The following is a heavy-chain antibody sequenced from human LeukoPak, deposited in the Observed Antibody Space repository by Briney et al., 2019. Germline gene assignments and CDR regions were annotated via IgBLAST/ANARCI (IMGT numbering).Heavy chain of an antibody. D-gene: IGHD3-22*01. CDR2: IYYSGST. Sequence: PSETLSLTCTVSGGSISSGDYYWGWIRQPPGKGLEWIGYIYYSGSTYYNPSLKSRVTISVDTSKNQFSLKLSSVTAADTAVYYCAREISYYDSSGYYSTFDYWGQGTLVTVSS. CDR1: GGSISSGDYY. V-gene: IGHV4-30-4*01. J-gene: IGHJ4*02. CDR3: AREISYYDSSGYYSTFDY.